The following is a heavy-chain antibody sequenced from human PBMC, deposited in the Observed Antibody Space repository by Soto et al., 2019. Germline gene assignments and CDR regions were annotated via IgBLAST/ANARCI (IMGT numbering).Heavy chain of an antibody. CDR2: IYPGDSDT. CDR3: ARHLIHYYDSSGSRPPVYYYYGMDV. CDR1: GYSFISYW. J-gene: IGHJ6*02. Sequence: GESLKISCKGSGYSFISYWIGWVRQMPGKGLEWMGIIYPGDSDTRYSPSFQGQVTISADKSISTAYLQWSSLKASDTAMYYCARHLIHYYDSSGSRPPVYYYYGMDVRGQGTTVTVSS. V-gene: IGHV5-51*01. D-gene: IGHD3-22*01.